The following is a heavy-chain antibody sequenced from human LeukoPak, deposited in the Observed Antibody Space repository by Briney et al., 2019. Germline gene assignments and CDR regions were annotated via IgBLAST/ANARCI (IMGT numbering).Heavy chain of an antibody. CDR2: ISSNGGST. Sequence: GGSLRLSCSASGFTFSTSAMHWVRQAPGKGLEYVTAISSNGGSTYYADLVKGRFTISRDNSKNTLHLQMSSLRAEDTAVYYCVGVRWFGGSNWFDPWGQGTLVTVSS. CDR1: GFTFSTSA. CDR3: VGVRWFGGSNWFDP. J-gene: IGHJ5*02. D-gene: IGHD3-10*01. V-gene: IGHV3-64D*09.